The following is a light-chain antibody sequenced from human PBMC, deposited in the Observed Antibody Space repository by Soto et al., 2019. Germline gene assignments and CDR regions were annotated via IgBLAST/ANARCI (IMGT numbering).Light chain of an antibody. V-gene: IGLV3-1*01. Sequence: SYELTQPPSVSVSPGQTASITCSGDKLGDKYACWYQQKQGQSPVLVIYQDNKRPSGIPERFSGSNSGNTATLTISGTQAMDEADYYCQAWDSTTAVFGNGTKVTVL. J-gene: IGLJ1*01. CDR2: QDN. CDR3: QAWDSTTAV. CDR1: KLGDKY.